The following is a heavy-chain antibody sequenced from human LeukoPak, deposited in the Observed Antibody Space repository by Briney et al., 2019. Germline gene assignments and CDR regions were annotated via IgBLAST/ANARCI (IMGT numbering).Heavy chain of an antibody. CDR3: ASGLYGGVFDN. Sequence: PGGSLRLSCVMSGFTFSNYAMNWVRQAPGKGLEWVSDISTSSDSTYHIESVRGRFTISRDNSKNTLYLQMNSLRVDVTAVYYCASGLYGGVFDNWGQGTLVTVPS. J-gene: IGHJ4*02. CDR1: GFTFSNYA. CDR2: ISTSSDST. D-gene: IGHD4/OR15-4a*01. V-gene: IGHV3-23*01.